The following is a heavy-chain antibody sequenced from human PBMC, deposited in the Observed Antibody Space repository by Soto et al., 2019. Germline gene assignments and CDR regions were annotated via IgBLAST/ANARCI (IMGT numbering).Heavy chain of an antibody. J-gene: IGHJ3*02. CDR1: GYSFTSYW. D-gene: IGHD3-22*01. V-gene: IGHV5-51*01. CDR2: IYPGDSDT. Sequence: GESLKISCKGSGYSFTSYWIGWVRQMPGKGLEWMGIIYPGDSDTRYSPSFQGRVTISADKSISTAYLQWSSLKASDTAMYYCASGSAMGYYDSSGYPGGRDAFDIWGQGTMVTVSS. CDR3: ASGSAMGYYDSSGYPGGRDAFDI.